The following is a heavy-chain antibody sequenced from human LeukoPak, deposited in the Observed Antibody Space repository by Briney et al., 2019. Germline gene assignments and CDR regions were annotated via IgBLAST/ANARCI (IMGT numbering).Heavy chain of an antibody. V-gene: IGHV4-59*08. CDR1: GGSISSYY. D-gene: IGHD3-10*01. CDR3: ARGGVRGGFVVY. J-gene: IGHJ4*02. CDR2: IYYSGST. Sequence: PSETLSLTCTVSGGSISSYYWSWIRQPPGKGLEWIGYIYYSGSTNYNPSLKSRVTISVDTSKNQFSLKLSSVTAADTAVYYCARGGVRGGFVVYWGQGTLVTVSS.